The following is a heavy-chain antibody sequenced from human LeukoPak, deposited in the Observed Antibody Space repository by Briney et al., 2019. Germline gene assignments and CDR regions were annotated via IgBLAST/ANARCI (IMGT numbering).Heavy chain of an antibody. CDR1: GVTFSKYG. V-gene: IGHV3-23*01. Sequence: GGSLRLSCAASGVTFSKYGMKWVRQAAGTGLEYVSGISRSGDITHYADSVKGRFTISRDNFKNTRYLQMNSLRADDTALYYCATEGFYYWGPGTLVTVSS. CDR2: ISRSGDIT. CDR3: ATEGFYY. J-gene: IGHJ4*02.